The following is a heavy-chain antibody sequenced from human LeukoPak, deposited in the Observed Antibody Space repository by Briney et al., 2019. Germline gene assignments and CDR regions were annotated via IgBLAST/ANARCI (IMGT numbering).Heavy chain of an antibody. V-gene: IGHV3-11*01. J-gene: IGHJ4*02. CDR3: ARAPRDWELEYYFDY. D-gene: IGHD1-26*01. CDR2: ISSSGSTI. CDR1: GFTFSDYY. Sequence: PGGSLRLSCAASGFTFSDYYMSWIRQAPGKGLEWVSYISSSGSTIYYADSVKGRFTISRDSAKNSLYLQMNSLRAEDTAVYYCARAPRDWELEYYFDYWGQGTLVTVSS.